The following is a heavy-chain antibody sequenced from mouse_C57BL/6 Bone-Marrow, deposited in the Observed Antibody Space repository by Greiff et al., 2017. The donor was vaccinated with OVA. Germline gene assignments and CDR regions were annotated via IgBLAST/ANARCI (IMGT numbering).Heavy chain of an antibody. V-gene: IGHV1-36*01. CDR2: VYPYNGGT. D-gene: IGHD4-1*01. CDR1: GFTFTDYY. Sequence: DVHLVESGPVLVKPGPSVKISCKASGFTFTDYYMHWVKQSHGKSLEWIGLVYPYNGGTSYNQKFKGKATLTVDTSSSTAYMELTSLTSEDSAAYYCARRNWADYFDYWGQGTTLTVSS. CDR3: ARRNWADYFDY. J-gene: IGHJ2*01.